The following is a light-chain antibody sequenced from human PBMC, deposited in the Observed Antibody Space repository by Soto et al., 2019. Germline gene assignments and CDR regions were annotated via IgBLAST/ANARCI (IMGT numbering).Light chain of an antibody. V-gene: IGKV1-6*01. CDR2: VAS. Sequence: IKVTQSPSSPSATVGDRVTISCRASQVIRNDLGWYQQKPGKAPNLLIYVASSSQSGVPSRFSGSGSGTDFTLTIGSLQPEDFATYYCLQDHNYPFTFGQGTKVDIK. CDR1: QVIRND. J-gene: IGKJ1*01. CDR3: LQDHNYPFT.